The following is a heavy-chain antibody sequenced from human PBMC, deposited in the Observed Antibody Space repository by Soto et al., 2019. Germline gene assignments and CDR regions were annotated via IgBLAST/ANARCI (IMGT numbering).Heavy chain of an antibody. CDR3: ARTMVRGVIDLGWFDP. CDR2: IYYSGST. CDR1: GGSISSGGYY. V-gene: IGHV4-31*03. D-gene: IGHD3-10*01. Sequence: QVQLQESGPGLVKPSQTLSLTCTVSGGSISSGGYYWSWISQHPGKGLEWIGYIYYSGSTYYNPSIKRRVTISVDTSKNQFSLKLSSVTAADTAVYYCARTMVRGVIDLGWFDPWGQGTLVTVSS. J-gene: IGHJ5*02.